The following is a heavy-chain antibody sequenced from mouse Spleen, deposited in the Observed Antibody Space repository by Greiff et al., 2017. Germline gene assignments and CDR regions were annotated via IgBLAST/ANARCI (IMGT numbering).Heavy chain of an antibody. Sequence: VQLQQPGAELVKPGASVKLSCKASGYTFTSYWMQWVKQRPGQGLEWIGEIDPSDSYTNYNQKFKGKATLTVDTSSSTAYMQLSSLTSEDSAVYYCARDGKNYFDYWGQGTTLTVSS. D-gene: IGHD1-1*01. CDR2: IDPSDSYT. J-gene: IGHJ2*01. CDR3: ARDGKNYFDY. V-gene: IGHV1-50*01. CDR1: GYTFTSYW.